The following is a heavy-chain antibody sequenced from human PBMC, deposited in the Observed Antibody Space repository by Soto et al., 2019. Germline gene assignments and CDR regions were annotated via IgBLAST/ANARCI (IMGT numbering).Heavy chain of an antibody. CDR1: GFTISGAW. V-gene: IGHV3-15*07. CDR2: IKTKGQGETT. CDR3: TTGSVEGY. J-gene: IGHJ4*02. Sequence: EVQLVESGGGLVKPGGSLRLSCAASGFTISGAWMNWVHQAPGKGLEWVGRIKTKGQGETTDYAAPVKGRFTISRDDSENTLSLQMTSLKIEDTAVYFCTTGSVEGYWGQGTLVTVSS. D-gene: IGHD1-26*01.